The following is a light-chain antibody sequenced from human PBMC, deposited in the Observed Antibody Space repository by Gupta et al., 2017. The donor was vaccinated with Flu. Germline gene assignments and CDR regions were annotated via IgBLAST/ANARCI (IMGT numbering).Light chain of an antibody. CDR1: SSDIGGYNN. V-gene: IGLV2-14*01. J-gene: IGLJ1*01. CDR2: EVT. CDR3: ASYTSGGALYV. Sequence: QSALTQPASVSGSPGQSITISCTGTSSDIGGYNNVSWYQQHPNKAPKLMIYEVTNRPSGVSNRFAGSKSGTTASLAISGLQADDEAEYYCASYTSGGALYVFGTGTKVTVL.